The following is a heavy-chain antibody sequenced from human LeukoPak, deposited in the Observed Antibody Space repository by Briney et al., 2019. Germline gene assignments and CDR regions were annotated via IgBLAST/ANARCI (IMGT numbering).Heavy chain of an antibody. CDR3: ARVSLGGLSPNFDY. Sequence: PSETLSLTCTVSGGSISSYYWSWIRQPPGKGLEWIGYIYYSGSTNYNPPLKSRVTISVDTSKNQFSLKLSSVTAADTAVYYCARVSLGGLSPNFDYWGQGTLVTVSS. V-gene: IGHV4-59*01. D-gene: IGHD3-16*02. J-gene: IGHJ4*02. CDR2: IYYSGST. CDR1: GGSISSYY.